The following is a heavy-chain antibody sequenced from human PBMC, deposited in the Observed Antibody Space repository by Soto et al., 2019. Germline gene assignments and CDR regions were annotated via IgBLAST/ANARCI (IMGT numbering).Heavy chain of an antibody. CDR2: IYYSGST. D-gene: IGHD2-15*01. Sequence: QLQLQESGPGLVKPSETLSLTCTVSGGSISSSSYYWGWIRQPPGKGLEWIGSIYYSGSTYYNPSLKSRVTISVDTSKNQFSLKLSSVTAADTAVYYCARHRLVAARETDYWGQGTLVTVSS. V-gene: IGHV4-39*01. CDR1: GGSISSSSYY. CDR3: ARHRLVAARETDY. J-gene: IGHJ4*02.